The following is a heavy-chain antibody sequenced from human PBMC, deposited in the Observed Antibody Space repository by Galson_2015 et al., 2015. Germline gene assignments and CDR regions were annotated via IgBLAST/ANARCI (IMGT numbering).Heavy chain of an antibody. V-gene: IGHV1-69*06. D-gene: IGHD2-2*01. CDR2: ITPMFGTP. J-gene: IGHJ4*02. Sequence: SVKVSCKASGGSFSSYAISWVRQAPGQGLEWMGGITPMFGTPKYEQKFQGRVTITADKSTSTAYMEVSSLRSEDTAVYCCARASQDCSRASCPYNYWGQGTLVTVSS. CDR1: GGSFSSYA. CDR3: ARASQDCSRASCPYNY.